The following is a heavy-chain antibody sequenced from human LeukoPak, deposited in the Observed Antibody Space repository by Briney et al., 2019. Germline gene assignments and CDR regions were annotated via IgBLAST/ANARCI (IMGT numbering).Heavy chain of an antibody. CDR3: ARGGLVEYSNYRYYYYYYGMDV. CDR2: IYTSGST. Sequence: SETLSLTCTVSGGSISSYYWSWIRQPAGKGLEWIGRIYTSGSTNYNTSFKSRVTMSVDTSKNQFSLQLSSVTAADTAVYYCARGGLVEYSNYRYYYYYYGMDVWGQGTTVTVSS. J-gene: IGHJ6*02. D-gene: IGHD4-11*01. CDR1: GGSISSYY. V-gene: IGHV4-4*07.